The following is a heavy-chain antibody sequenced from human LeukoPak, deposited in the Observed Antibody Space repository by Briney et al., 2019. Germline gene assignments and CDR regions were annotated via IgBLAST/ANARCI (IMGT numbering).Heavy chain of an antibody. CDR1: GGSISSSSYY. CDR2: IYYSGYT. CDR3: AKHYMGSSYNRGLDY. J-gene: IGHJ4*02. Sequence: PSETLSLTCTVSGGSISSSSYYWGWIRQPPGKGLEWIGTIYYSGYTYYNPSLESRVTISVDASKNQFSLKLSSVTAADTAIYYCAKHYMGSSYNRGLDYWGQGTLVTVSS. V-gene: IGHV4-39*01. D-gene: IGHD3-10*01.